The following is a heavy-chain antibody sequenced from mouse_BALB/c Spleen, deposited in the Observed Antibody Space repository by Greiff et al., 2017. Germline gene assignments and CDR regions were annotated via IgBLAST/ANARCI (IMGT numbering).Heavy chain of an antibody. V-gene: IGHV5-6-5*01. CDR3: ARGEGNYDY. CDR2: ISSGGST. CDR1: GFTFSSYA. Sequence: DVKLVESGGGLVKPGGSLKLSCAASGFTFSSYAMSWVRQTPEKRLAWVASISSGGSTYYPDSVKGRFTISRDNARNILYLQMSSLRSEDTAMYYCARGEGNYDYWGQGTTLTVSS. D-gene: IGHD2-1*01. J-gene: IGHJ2*01.